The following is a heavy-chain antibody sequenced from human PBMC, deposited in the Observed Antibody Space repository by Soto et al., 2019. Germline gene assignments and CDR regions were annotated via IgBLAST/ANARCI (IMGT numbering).Heavy chain of an antibody. V-gene: IGHV3-48*02. CDR3: ARDRVLLLHGSYYFYGMDV. Sequence: TGGSLRLSCAASGFTFSSYSMNWVRQAPGKGLEWVSYISSSSSTIYYADSVNGRFTISRDNAKNSLYLQMNSLRDEDTAVYYCARDRVLLLHGSYYFYGMDVWGQGTTVTVSS. D-gene: IGHD2-15*01. CDR1: GFTFSSYS. CDR2: ISSSSSTI. J-gene: IGHJ6*02.